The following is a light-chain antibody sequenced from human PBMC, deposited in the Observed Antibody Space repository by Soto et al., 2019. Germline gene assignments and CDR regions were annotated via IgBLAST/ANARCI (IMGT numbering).Light chain of an antibody. CDR1: SSDVGAYNY. J-gene: IGLJ3*02. Sequence: QSALTQPASVSGSPGQSITISCTGTSSDVGAYNYVSWYQYHPGKAPKLMIYEVSNRPSGVSNRFSGSKSGNTASLTISGLQAEDEADYYCSSYTFSNTPHVLFGGGTKLTVL. CDR3: SSYTFSNTPHVL. CDR2: EVS. V-gene: IGLV2-14*01.